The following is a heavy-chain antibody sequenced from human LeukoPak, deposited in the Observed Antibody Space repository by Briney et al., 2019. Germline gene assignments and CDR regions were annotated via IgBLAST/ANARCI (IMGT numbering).Heavy chain of an antibody. CDR3: AREEPYCTGGRCYPHLYHYGLDV. D-gene: IGHD2-15*01. CDR2: ISAYNGNT. Sequence: ASVKVSCKASGYTFTYYGLNWVRQAPGQGLEWVGWISAYNGNTNYAQKLQDRVTMTTDASTSTAYLELRSLRSDDTAVYYCAREEPYCTGGRCYPHLYHYGLDVWGQGTTVTVSS. J-gene: IGHJ6*02. V-gene: IGHV1-18*01. CDR1: GYTFTYYG.